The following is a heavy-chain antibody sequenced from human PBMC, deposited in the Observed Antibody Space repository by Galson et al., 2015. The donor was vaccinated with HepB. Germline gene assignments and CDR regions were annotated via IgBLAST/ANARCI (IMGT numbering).Heavy chain of an antibody. V-gene: IGHV6-1*01. CDR3: ARRAMIRGVLRWFDP. Sequence: CAISGDSVSSNSAAWNWIRQSPSRGLEWLGRTYYRSKWYNDYAVSVKSRITINPDTSKNQFSLQLNSVTAADTAVYYCARRAMIRGVLRWFDPWGQGTLVTVSS. CDR1: GDSVSSNSAA. J-gene: IGHJ5*02. D-gene: IGHD3-10*01. CDR2: TYYRSKWYN.